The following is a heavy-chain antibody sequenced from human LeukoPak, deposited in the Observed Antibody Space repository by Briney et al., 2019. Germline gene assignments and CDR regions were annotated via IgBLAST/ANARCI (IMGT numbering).Heavy chain of an antibody. CDR1: GYTFTGYY. Sequence: ASVKVSCRASGYTFTGYYMHWVRQAPGQGLEWMGWINPNSGGTNYAQKFQGRVTMTTDTSISAAYMELGSLISDDTAMYYCVREGNELLSKNFDYWGQGTLVTVSS. D-gene: IGHD2-21*02. V-gene: IGHV1-2*02. CDR3: VREGNELLSKNFDY. J-gene: IGHJ4*02. CDR2: INPNSGGT.